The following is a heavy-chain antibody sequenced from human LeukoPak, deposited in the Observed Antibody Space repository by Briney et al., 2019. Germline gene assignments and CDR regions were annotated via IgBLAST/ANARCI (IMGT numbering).Heavy chain of an antibody. Sequence: PSETLSLTCTLSSGSISSYYWSWLRHPPGKGLVWLGYIYYSGRTNFHTSLKSRVPISVNTSKNHSTLKLSSVTAADTAVYYCARKGSSPTLWDYYYMEVWGKMTTVTVS. CDR2: IYYSGRT. V-gene: IGHV4-59*01. D-gene: IGHD6-13*01. CDR1: SGSISSYY. CDR3: ARKGSSPTLWDYYYMEV. J-gene: IGHJ6*03.